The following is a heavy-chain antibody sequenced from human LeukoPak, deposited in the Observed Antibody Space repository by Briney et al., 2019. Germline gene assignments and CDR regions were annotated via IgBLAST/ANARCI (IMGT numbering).Heavy chain of an antibody. CDR2: INPSGGST. CDR1: GYTFTSYY. CDR3: ARDGLIAVAGFDY. V-gene: IGHV1-46*01. Sequence: ASVKVSCKTSGYTFTSYYIHWVRQAPGQGLEWMGIINPSGGSTSYAQKFQGWVTMTRDTSISTAYMELSRLRSDDTAVYYCARDGLIAVAGFDYWGQGTLVTVSS. D-gene: IGHD6-19*01. J-gene: IGHJ4*02.